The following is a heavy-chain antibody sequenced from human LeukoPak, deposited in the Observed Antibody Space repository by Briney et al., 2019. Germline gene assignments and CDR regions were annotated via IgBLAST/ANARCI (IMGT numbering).Heavy chain of an antibody. CDR3: AREGYSYGSDAFDI. CDR1: GGTFSSYA. J-gene: IGHJ3*02. D-gene: IGHD5-18*01. Sequence: SVKVSCKASGGTFSSYAISWVRQAPGQGLEWMGGIIPIFGTANYAQKFQGRVTITADESTSTAYMELSSLRPEDTAVYYCAREGYSYGSDAFDIWGQGTMVTVSS. V-gene: IGHV1-69*13. CDR2: IIPIFGTA.